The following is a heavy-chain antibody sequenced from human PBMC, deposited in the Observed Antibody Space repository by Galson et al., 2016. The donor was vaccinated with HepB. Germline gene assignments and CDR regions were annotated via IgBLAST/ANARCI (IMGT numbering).Heavy chain of an antibody. J-gene: IGHJ4*02. Sequence: SETLSLTCTISGVSVTSGTYYWTWIRQPPGMALEWIGYIDYTGSTRYNPSLRGRVTISVDGAKNHFSLELTSVTAADTAVYYCTRQRPHKEYGSGRDYWGQGTLVTVSS. D-gene: IGHD3-10*01. V-gene: IGHV4-61*01. CDR2: IDYTGST. CDR1: GVSVTSGTYY. CDR3: TRQRPHKEYGSGRDY.